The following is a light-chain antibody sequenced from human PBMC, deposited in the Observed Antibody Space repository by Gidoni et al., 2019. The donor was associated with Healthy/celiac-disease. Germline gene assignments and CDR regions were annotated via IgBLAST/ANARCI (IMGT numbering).Light chain of an antibody. CDR1: SSDVGCYNY. J-gene: IGLJ1*01. CDR2: DVS. V-gene: IGLV2-14*01. Sequence: HSALTQPASVSGSPGQSITISCTGTSSDVGCYNYVSWYQQHTGKAPKLMIYDVSTRPSGVSNRFSGSKSGNTASLTISGLQAEDEADYYCSSYTSSSTLYVFGTGTKVTVL. CDR3: SSYTSSSTLYV.